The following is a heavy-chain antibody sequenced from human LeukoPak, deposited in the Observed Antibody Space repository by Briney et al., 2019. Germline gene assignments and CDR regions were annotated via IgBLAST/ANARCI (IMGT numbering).Heavy chain of an antibody. V-gene: IGHV4-34*01. CDR2: INHSGST. CDR3: ASRYYYDSSGLNDY. J-gene: IGHJ4*02. D-gene: IGHD3-22*01. Sequence: PSETLSLTCAVYGGSFSGYYWSWIRQPPGKGLEWIGEINHSGSTNYNPSLKSRVTISVDTSKNQFSLKLSFVTAADTAVYYCASRYYYDSSGLNDYWGQGTWSPSPQ. CDR1: GGSFSGYY.